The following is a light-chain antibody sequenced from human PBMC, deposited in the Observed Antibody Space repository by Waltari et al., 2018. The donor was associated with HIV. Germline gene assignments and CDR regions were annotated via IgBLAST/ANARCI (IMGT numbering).Light chain of an antibody. V-gene: IGLV3-21*02. Sequence: SYFLTQPPSVSVAPGQTARITCGGNNIGRKSVKWYQQKPGQAPVLVIYDDRDRPSGIPERISGSNSGNTATLTISRVEGGDEADYYCQVWDSPTDDNYVFGTGTKVTVL. CDR2: DDR. CDR1: NIGRKS. J-gene: IGLJ1*01. CDR3: QVWDSPTDDNYV.